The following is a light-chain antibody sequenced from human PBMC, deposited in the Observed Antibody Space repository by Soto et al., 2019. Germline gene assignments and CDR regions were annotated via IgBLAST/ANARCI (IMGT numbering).Light chain of an antibody. Sequence: ELVLTQTPGTLSLSPGERATLSCRASQSVSSNYLAWYQQKPGQAPRLLISGASSRTTGIPDRFTGSGSGTNFILTISRLEPEDFAVYYCPYMRTFGQGTKVEIK. CDR3: PYMRT. V-gene: IGKV3-20*01. J-gene: IGKJ1*01. CDR1: QSVSSNY. CDR2: GAS.